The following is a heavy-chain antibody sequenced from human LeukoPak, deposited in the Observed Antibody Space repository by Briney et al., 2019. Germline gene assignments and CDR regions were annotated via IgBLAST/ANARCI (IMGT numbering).Heavy chain of an antibody. Sequence: GGSLRLSCAASGFTFSSYSMNWVRQAPGKGLEWVSYISSSSSTIYYADSVKGRFAISRDNAKNSLYLQMNSLRAEDTAVYYCARVATTRTIWFDPWGQGTLVTVSS. CDR1: GFTFSSYS. D-gene: IGHD5-12*01. V-gene: IGHV3-48*04. J-gene: IGHJ5*02. CDR2: ISSSSSTI. CDR3: ARVATTRTIWFDP.